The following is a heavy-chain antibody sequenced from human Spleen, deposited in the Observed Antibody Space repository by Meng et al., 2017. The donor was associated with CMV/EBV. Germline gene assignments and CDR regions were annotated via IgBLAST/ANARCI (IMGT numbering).Heavy chain of an antibody. CDR3: AARTGFDY. D-gene: IGHD1-14*01. V-gene: IGHV4-39*07. CDR2: IYYSGST. Sequence: GSLRLSCTVSGGSISSSSYYWGWIRQPPGKGLEWIGSIYYSGSTYYNPSLKSRVTISVDTSKNQFSLKLSSVTAADMAVYYCAARTGFDYWGQGTLVTVSS. J-gene: IGHJ4*02. CDR1: GGSISSSSYY.